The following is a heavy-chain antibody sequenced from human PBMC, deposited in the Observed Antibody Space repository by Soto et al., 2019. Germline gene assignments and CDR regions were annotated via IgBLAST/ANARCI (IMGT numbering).Heavy chain of an antibody. J-gene: IGHJ4*02. V-gene: IGHV3-23*01. CDR3: AKVGYQLPKIDY. CDR1: GVTCSSDV. CDR2: ISGSGGST. D-gene: IGHD2-2*01. Sequence: PGGSVRLSCAASGVTCSSDVMSWVCQAPGKGLEWVSAISGSGGSTYYADSVKGRFTISRDNSKNTLYLQMNSLRAEDTAVYYCAKVGYQLPKIDYSGQGTLVTVSS.